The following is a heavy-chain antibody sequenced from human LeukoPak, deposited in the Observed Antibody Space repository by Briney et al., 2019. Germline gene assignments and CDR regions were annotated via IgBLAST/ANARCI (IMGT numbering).Heavy chain of an antibody. CDR1: GFTFTIYG. V-gene: IGHV3-7*01. J-gene: IGHJ4*02. CDR3: ARDFPWSGYYTPPALDY. CDR2: IKQDGSEK. Sequence: GGSLGLSCAASGFTFTIYGMHWVRQAPGKGLEWVANIKQDGSEKYYVDSVKGRFTISRDNAKNSLYLQMNSLRAEDTAVYYCARDFPWSGYYTPPALDYWGQGTLVTVSS. D-gene: IGHD3-3*01.